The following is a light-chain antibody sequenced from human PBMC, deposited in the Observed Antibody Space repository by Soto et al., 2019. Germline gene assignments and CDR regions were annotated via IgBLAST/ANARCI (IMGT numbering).Light chain of an antibody. CDR3: SSYTSSSTLVV. V-gene: IGLV2-14*01. CDR2: EVS. J-gene: IGLJ2*01. Sequence: QSVLTQPASVSGSPGQSITISCTGTSNDVGGYSYVSWYQHHPGKAPKLMIYEVSNRPSGVSNRFSGSKSASTASLTISGLQAEDEADYYCSSYTSSSTLVVFGGGTKLTVL. CDR1: SNDVGGYSY.